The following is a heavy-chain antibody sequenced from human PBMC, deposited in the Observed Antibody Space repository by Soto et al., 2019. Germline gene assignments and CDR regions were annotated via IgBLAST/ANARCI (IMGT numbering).Heavy chain of an antibody. CDR2: ISYDGSNK. V-gene: IGHV3-30-3*01. Sequence: QVQLVESGGGVVQPGRSLRLSCAASGFTFSSYAMHWVRQAPGKGLEWVAVISYDGSNKYYADSVKGRFTISRDNSKNTLYLQRSSLRAEDTAVYYCARAGCDGGSCYTLVGLRYGMDVWGQGPTVTVSS. J-gene: IGHJ6*02. CDR1: GFTFSSYA. D-gene: IGHD2-15*01. CDR3: ARAGCDGGSCYTLVGLRYGMDV.